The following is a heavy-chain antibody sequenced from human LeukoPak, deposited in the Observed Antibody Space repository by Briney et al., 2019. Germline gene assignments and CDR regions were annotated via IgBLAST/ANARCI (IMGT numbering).Heavy chain of an antibody. J-gene: IGHJ1*01. D-gene: IGHD6-13*01. CDR3: ARGRYSSSSRAFQH. V-gene: IGHV4-34*01. CDR2: INHSGST. CDR1: GGSFSGYY. Sequence: PSETLSLTCAVYGGSFSGYYWSWIRQPPGKGLEWIGEINHSGSTNYNPSLKSRVTISVDTSKNQFSLKLSSVTAADTAVYYCARGRYSSSSRAFQHWGQGTLVTVSS.